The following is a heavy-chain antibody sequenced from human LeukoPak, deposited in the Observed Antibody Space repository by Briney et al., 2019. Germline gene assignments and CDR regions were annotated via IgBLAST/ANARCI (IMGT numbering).Heavy chain of an antibody. Sequence: GGSLRLSCAASGFTFSSYAMHWVRQAPGKGLEWVAVISYDGSNKYYADSVKGRFTISRDNARNSLYLQMNSLRAEDTAVYYCARDDHSGSYWAVRGYAFDIWGQGTMVTVSS. D-gene: IGHD1-26*01. CDR1: GFTFSSYA. V-gene: IGHV3-30-3*01. CDR3: ARDDHSGSYWAVRGYAFDI. J-gene: IGHJ3*02. CDR2: ISYDGSNK.